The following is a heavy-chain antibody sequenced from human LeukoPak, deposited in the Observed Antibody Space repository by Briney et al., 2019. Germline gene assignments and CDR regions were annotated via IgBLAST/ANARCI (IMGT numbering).Heavy chain of an antibody. CDR1: GGTFSSYA. CDR3: ARDPRRDYDILTGYYTVEAFDI. D-gene: IGHD3-9*01. CDR2: IIPIFGTA. Sequence: SVKVSCKASGGTFSSYAISWVRQAPGQGLEWMGGIIPIFGTANYAQKFQGRVTITADESTSTAYMELSSLRSEDTAVYYCARDPRRDYDILTGYYTVEAFDIWGQGTMVTVSS. V-gene: IGHV1-69*13. J-gene: IGHJ3*02.